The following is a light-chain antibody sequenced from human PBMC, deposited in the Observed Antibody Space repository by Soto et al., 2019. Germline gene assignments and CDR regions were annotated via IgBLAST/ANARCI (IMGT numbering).Light chain of an antibody. CDR2: AAS. CDR3: LKHNSYPFT. CDR1: QAIRND. J-gene: IGKJ2*01. Sequence: DIQMTQSPSSLSASVGDRVTITCRARQAIRNDLAWFQQKPGKAPKRLIYAASSLQGGVPSRFSGSGYGKDFTLTIRSLKPEDFATYYCLKHNSYPFTFRQGPELDI. V-gene: IGKV1-17*01.